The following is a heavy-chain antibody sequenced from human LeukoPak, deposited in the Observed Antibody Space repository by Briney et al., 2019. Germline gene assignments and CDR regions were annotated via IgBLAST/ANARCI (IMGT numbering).Heavy chain of an antibody. Sequence: GAAVKVSCKASGGSISSYAISWVRQAPGQGLEWMGGIIPIFGTANNAQKFLDGVTIITDESTSTAAMQLRSIRYNDTTVYYFGRVPRTSYYLRSDMDVWGKRPTVTVSS. J-gene: IGHJ6*03. CDR2: IIPIFGTA. D-gene: IGHD1-26*01. CDR3: GRVPRTSYYLRSDMDV. CDR1: GGSISSYA. V-gene: IGHV1-69*05.